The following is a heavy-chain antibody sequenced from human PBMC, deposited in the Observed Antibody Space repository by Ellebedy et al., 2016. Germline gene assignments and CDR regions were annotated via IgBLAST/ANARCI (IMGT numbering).Heavy chain of an antibody. CDR3: ARRGWDFWSGYLGY. V-gene: IGHV1-18*04. D-gene: IGHD3-3*01. J-gene: IGHJ4*02. Sequence: ASVKVSCKASGYSFASYGIIWVRQAPGQGLEWMGWINTQNGNTYYAQKFQGRVTFITDTPTSTAYMELRSLRSDDTAMYYCARRGWDFWSGYLGYWGQGTLVTVSS. CDR2: INTQNGNT. CDR1: GYSFASYG.